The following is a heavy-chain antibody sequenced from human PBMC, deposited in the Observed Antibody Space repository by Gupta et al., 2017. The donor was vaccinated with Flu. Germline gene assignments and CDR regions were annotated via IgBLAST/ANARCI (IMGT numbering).Heavy chain of an antibody. CDR2: IFTSGTI. V-gene: IGHV4-4*09. J-gene: IGHJ4*02. CDR3: ARGVGYSYGPKFDH. CDR1: Y. Sequence: YWSWIRQPPGKGLEWIGYIFTSGTIRFNPSLEGRAAISVDTSKNQFSLKLYSVTAADTAVYYCARGVGYSYGPKFDHWGPGTLVTVSS. D-gene: IGHD5-18*01.